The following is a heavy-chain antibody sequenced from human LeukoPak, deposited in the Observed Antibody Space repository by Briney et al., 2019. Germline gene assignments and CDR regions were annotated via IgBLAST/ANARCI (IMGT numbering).Heavy chain of an antibody. J-gene: IGHJ4*02. CDR3: ARGPLLWYYYFDY. D-gene: IGHD3-10*01. CDR2: IKQDGSEK. Sequence: GGSLRLSCAASGFTFSSYWMSWVRQAPGKGPEWVANIKQDGSEKYYVDSVKGRFTISRDNAKNSLYLQMNSLRAEDTAVYYCARGPLLWYYYFDYWGQGTLVTVSS. V-gene: IGHV3-7*01. CDR1: GFTFSSYW.